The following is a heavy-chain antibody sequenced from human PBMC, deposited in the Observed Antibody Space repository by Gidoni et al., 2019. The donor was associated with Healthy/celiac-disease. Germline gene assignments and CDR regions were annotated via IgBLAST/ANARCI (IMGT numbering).Heavy chain of an antibody. CDR3: ATVKIWFGPERYAFDI. J-gene: IGHJ3*02. V-gene: IGHV1-24*01. CDR2: FDPEDGET. D-gene: IGHD3-10*01. Sequence: QVQLVQSGAEVKKPGASVKASCKVAGYTLTELSMHWVRQAPGKGLEWMGGFDPEDGETIYAQKFQGRVTMTEDTSTDTAYMGLSSLRSEDTAVYYCATVKIWFGPERYAFDIWGQGTMVTVSS. CDR1: GYTLTELS.